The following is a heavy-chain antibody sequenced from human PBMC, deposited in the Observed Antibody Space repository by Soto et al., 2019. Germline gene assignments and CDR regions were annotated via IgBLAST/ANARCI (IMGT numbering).Heavy chain of an antibody. J-gene: IGHJ2*01. CDR3: AREIIPLTTDWYFDL. V-gene: IGHV4-30-4*01. CDR2: IFDSGST. CDR1: GGSISGGVYY. Sequence: QVQLQESGPGLVKPSQTLSLTCTVSGGSISGGVYYWSWIRQPPGKGLEWIGYIFDSGSTYYNPSLTSRVTISVDTSKNQCSLRLSSVTAADTAVYYCAREIIPLTTDWYFDLWGRGTLVTVSS. D-gene: IGHD4-17*01.